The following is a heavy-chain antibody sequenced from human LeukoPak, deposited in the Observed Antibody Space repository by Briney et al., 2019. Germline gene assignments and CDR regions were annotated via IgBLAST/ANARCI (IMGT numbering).Heavy chain of an antibody. V-gene: IGHV4-39*01. J-gene: IGHJ4*02. D-gene: IGHD5-18*01. CDR1: GGSISSNNYY. CDR2: IHYSGRI. CDR3: ARLQLWFSGVDY. Sequence: SETPSLTCTVSGGSISSNNYYWGCIRQPPGKGLEWIGAIHYSGRIYYNPSLKSRITISVDTSKNQFSLKLNSVTAADTAVYYCARLQLWFSGVDYWGQGTLVTVSS.